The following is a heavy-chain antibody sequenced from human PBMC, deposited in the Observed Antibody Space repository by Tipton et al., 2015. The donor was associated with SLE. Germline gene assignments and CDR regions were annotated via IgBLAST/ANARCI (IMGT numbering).Heavy chain of an antibody. CDR3: ASSGIQLWLDDAFDI. Sequence: TLSLTCTVSGGSVSSPIDYWSWIRQSPGKGLEWIGSIYDRGSTNYNPSLKSRVTISVDTSKNQFSLKLSSVTAADTAVYYCASSGIQLWLDDAFDIWGQGTMVTVSS. D-gene: IGHD5-18*01. CDR2: IYDRGST. J-gene: IGHJ3*02. CDR1: GGSVSSPIDY. V-gene: IGHV4-61*01.